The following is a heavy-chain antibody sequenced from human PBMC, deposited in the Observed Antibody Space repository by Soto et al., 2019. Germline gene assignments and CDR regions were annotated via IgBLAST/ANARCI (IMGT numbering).Heavy chain of an antibody. V-gene: IGHV5-51*01. CDR3: ARRGYCSSTSCLPYFDY. CDR1: GYSFTSYW. Sequence: PGESLKISCKGSGYSFTSYWIGWVRQMPGKGLEWMGIIYPGDSDTRYSPSFQGQVTISADKSISTAYLQWSSLKASDTAMYYCARRGYCSSTSCLPYFDYWGQGTLVTVSS. J-gene: IGHJ4*02. D-gene: IGHD2-2*01. CDR2: IYPGDSDT.